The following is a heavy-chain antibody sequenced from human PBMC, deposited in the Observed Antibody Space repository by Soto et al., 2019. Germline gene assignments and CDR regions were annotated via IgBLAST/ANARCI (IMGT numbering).Heavy chain of an antibody. V-gene: IGHV3-23*01. CDR1: GFTFSTYG. Sequence: DVKLLESGGGLVQWGGSLRLSCVTSGFTFSTYGMTWVRQAPGNGLEWVSYGGSGGSRYYAESVKGRFTNSRDNSKKTLSLEMNSLRAEDTATYNCVKCRGRAYPYYYMDVWGKGTTVTVSS. CDR2: GGSGGSR. J-gene: IGHJ6*03. D-gene: IGHD3-10*01. CDR3: VKCRGRAYPYYYMDV.